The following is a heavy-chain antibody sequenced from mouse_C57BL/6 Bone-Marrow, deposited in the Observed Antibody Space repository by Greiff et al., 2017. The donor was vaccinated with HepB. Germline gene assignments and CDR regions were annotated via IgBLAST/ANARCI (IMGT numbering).Heavy chain of an antibody. J-gene: IGHJ2*01. CDR3: ARVYYDTTGDYFDY. D-gene: IGHD2-4*01. V-gene: IGHV5-15*01. CDR2: ISNLAYSI. CDR1: GFTFRDYV. Sequence: EVMLVESGGGLVQPGWSLKLSCAASGFTFRDYVMAWVRQAPRKGPEWVAFISNLAYSIYYADTVTGRFNISRENAKNTLYLEMSSLRSEDTAIYYCARVYYDTTGDYFDYWGQGTTLTVSS.